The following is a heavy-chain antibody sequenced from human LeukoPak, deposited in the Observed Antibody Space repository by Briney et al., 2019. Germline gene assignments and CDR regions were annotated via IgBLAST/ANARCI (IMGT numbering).Heavy chain of an antibody. CDR1: DYSISTSNW. J-gene: IGHJ2*01. V-gene: IGHV4-28*01. CDR2: IYYSGGT. CDR3: ARYMARAGYFDL. D-gene: IGHD5-24*01. Sequence: PSETLSLTCAVSDYSISTSNWWGWIRQPPGKGLEWIGYIYYSGGTYYNPSLKSRVTMSVDTSKNQFSLKLSSVTAADTAVYYCARYMARAGYFDLWGRGTLVTVSS.